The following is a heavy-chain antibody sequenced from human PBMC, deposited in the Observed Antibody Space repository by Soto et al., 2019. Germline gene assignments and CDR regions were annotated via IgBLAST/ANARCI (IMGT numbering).Heavy chain of an antibody. CDR1: GFALSVYA. CDR2: ISYDGTIK. Sequence: QVQLVESGGGVVQPGRSLRLSCAASGFALSVYAMHWVRQAPGKGLEWVAVISYDGTIKHYMGSVKGRFTISRDNSKNMLFLQMNSLRPEDTAVFYCARGERSGDYDSWGLGTLVTVSS. J-gene: IGHJ4*02. V-gene: IGHV3-30-3*01. CDR3: ARGERSGDYDS. D-gene: IGHD3-3*01.